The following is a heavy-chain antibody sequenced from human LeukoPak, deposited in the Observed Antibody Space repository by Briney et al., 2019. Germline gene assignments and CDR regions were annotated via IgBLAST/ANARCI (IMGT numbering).Heavy chain of an antibody. D-gene: IGHD5-12*01. J-gene: IGHJ3*02. Sequence: PSQTLSLTCAVSGGSISSGAYSWSWIRQPPGKGLEWIGYIYQSGTTYYNPSLKGRVTISVDKSKNQFSLKLSSVTAADTAVYYCARDRGPNGFHIWGQGTMVTVSS. CDR3: ARDRGPNGFHI. CDR1: GGSISSGAYS. CDR2: IYQSGTT. V-gene: IGHV4-30-2*01.